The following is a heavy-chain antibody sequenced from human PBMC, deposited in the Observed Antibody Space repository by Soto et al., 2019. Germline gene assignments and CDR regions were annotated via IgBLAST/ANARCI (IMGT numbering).Heavy chain of an antibody. J-gene: IGHJ6*02. Sequence: SVKVSCKASGFTFTSSAVQWVRQARGQRLEWIGWIVVGSGNTNYAQKFQERVTITRDMSTSTAYMELSSLRSEDTAVYYCAADLACSGGSCYSNHYYGMDVWGQGTTVTVSS. CDR1: GFTFTSSA. D-gene: IGHD2-15*01. CDR3: AADLACSGGSCYSNHYYGMDV. V-gene: IGHV1-58*01. CDR2: IVVGSGNT.